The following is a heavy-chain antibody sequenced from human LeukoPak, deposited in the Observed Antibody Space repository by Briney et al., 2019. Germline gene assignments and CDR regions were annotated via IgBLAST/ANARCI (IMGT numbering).Heavy chain of an antibody. V-gene: IGHV3-53*01. CDR3: ARDSGAYYDSSGYFDY. D-gene: IGHD3-22*01. CDR1: GFTVSSNY. Sequence: GGSLRLSCAASGFTVSSNYMSWVREAPGKGLEWVSAIYSGGSTYYADSVKGRFTISRDNSKNTPYLQMNSLRAEDTAVYYCARDSGAYYDSSGYFDYWGQGALVTVSS. CDR2: IYSGGST. J-gene: IGHJ4*02.